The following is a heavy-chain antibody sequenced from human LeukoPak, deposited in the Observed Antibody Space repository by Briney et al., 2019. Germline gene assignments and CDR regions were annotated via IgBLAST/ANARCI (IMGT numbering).Heavy chain of an antibody. CDR2: ISGSGGST. V-gene: IGHV3-23*01. Sequence: GGYLRLSCAASGFTFSSYSMNWVRQAPGKGLEWVSAISGSGGSTYYADSVKGRFTISRDNSKNTLYLQMNSLRAEDTAVYYCATRYSSPSWGQGTLVTVSS. CDR1: GFTFSSYS. CDR3: ATRYSSPS. D-gene: IGHD5-18*01. J-gene: IGHJ5*02.